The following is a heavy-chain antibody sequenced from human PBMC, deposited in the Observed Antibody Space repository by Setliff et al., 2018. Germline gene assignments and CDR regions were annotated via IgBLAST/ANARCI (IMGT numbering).Heavy chain of an antibody. CDR2: ISSSGDYV. Sequence: GGSLRLSCAASGFTFSTYWMHWVRQAPGKGLEWVSSISSSGDYVHYADSVMGRFTISRDNAKNSLFLQMNSLKAEDTAMYYCARDWAFPGSLDFWGQGTLVTVSS. J-gene: IGHJ4*02. CDR1: GFTFSTYW. CDR3: ARDWAFPGSLDF. V-gene: IGHV3-21*01. D-gene: IGHD3-10*01.